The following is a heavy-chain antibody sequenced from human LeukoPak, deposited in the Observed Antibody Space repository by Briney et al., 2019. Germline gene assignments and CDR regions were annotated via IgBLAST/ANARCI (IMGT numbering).Heavy chain of an antibody. J-gene: IGHJ5*02. CDR1: NGSMTSDSYY. Sequence: SETLSLTCTVSNGSMTSDSYYWAWVRQPPGKGLEWSGTIFYSGTTYYSASLKSRVTVSLDTSKKNFSLRLSSVTAADTAVYYCARLWIVATWFDAWGQGALVTVSS. V-gene: IGHV4-39*02. CDR3: ARLWIVATWFDA. CDR2: IFYSGTT. D-gene: IGHD2-2*03.